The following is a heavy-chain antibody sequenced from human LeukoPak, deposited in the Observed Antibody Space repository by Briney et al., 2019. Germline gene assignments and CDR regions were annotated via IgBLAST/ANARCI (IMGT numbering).Heavy chain of an antibody. D-gene: IGHD3-10*01. V-gene: IGHV1-46*01. CDR1: GYTFTGYY. Sequence: GASVKVSCKASGYTFTGYYMHWVRQAPGQGLEWMGIINPSGGSTSYAQKFQGRVTMTRDTSTSTVYMELSNLRSEDTAVYYCARVCGSGSYYDPFDYWGQGTLVTVSS. CDR2: INPSGGST. CDR3: ARVCGSGSYYDPFDY. J-gene: IGHJ4*02.